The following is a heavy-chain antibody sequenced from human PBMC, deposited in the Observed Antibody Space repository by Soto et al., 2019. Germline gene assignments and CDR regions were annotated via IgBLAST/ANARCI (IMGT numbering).Heavy chain of an antibody. CDR1: GGSISSYY. Sequence: LSLTCTVSGGSISSYYWSWIRQPAGKGLEWIGRIYTSGSTNYNPSLKSRVTMSVDTSKNQFSLKLSSVTAADTAVYYCARSSVVRGVIIYFDYWGQGTLVTVS. CDR2: IYTSGST. V-gene: IGHV4-4*07. CDR3: ARSSVVRGVIIYFDY. D-gene: IGHD3-10*01. J-gene: IGHJ4*02.